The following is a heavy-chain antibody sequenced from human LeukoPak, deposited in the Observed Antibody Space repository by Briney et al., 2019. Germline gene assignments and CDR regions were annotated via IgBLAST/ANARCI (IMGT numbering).Heavy chain of an antibody. D-gene: IGHD2-2*01. CDR1: GGSFSGYY. CDR3: ARGGDIVVVPAAPRGYNWFDP. J-gene: IGHJ5*02. Sequence: SETLSLTCAVYGGSFSGYYWSWIRQPPGKGLEWIGEINHSGSTNYNPSLKSRVTISVDTSKNQFSLKLSSVPAADTAVYYCARGGDIVVVPAAPRGYNWFDPWGQGTLVTVSS. CDR2: INHSGST. V-gene: IGHV4-34*01.